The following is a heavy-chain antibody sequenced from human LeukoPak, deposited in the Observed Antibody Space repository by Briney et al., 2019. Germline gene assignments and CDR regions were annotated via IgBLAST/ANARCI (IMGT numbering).Heavy chain of an antibody. CDR2: ISAYNGNT. V-gene: IGHV1-18*01. D-gene: IGHD4-17*01. Sequence: ASVKVSCKTSGYTFTSYGISWVRQAPGQGLEWMGWISAYNGNTNYAQKLQGRVTMTTDTSTSTAYMELRSLRSDDTAVYYCARRSPGEGGDYGDYGLWGVFDYWGQGTLVTVSS. J-gene: IGHJ4*02. CDR3: ARRSPGEGGDYGDYGLWGVFDY. CDR1: GYTFTSYG.